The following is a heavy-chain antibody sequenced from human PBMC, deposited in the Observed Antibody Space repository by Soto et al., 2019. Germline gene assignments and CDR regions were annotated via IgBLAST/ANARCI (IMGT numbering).Heavy chain of an antibody. CDR1: GFTFSSYS. CDR3: ARVKLPTGYSGYAPPDYYYYYMDV. V-gene: IGHV3-21*01. J-gene: IGHJ6*03. Sequence: GGSLRLSCAASGFTFSSYSMNWVRQAPGKGLEWVSSISSSSSYIYYADSVKGRFTISRDNAKNSLYLQMNSLRAEDTAVYYCARVKLPTGYSGYAPPDYYYYYMDVWGKGTTVTVSS. D-gene: IGHD5-12*01. CDR2: ISSSSSYI.